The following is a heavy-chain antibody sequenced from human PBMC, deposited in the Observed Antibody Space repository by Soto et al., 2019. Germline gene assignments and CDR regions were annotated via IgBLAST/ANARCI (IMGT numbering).Heavy chain of an antibody. J-gene: IGHJ4*02. Sequence: QVQLVESGGGLVKPGGSLRLSCAASGFTFSDYYMSWIRQAPGKGLEWVSYISSSSSYTNYADSVKGRFTISRDNAKNSWYRQRSGGRAEDTAVYYCARDRGSGSPLGYWGKGTLVPVPS. CDR3: ARDRGSGSPLGY. D-gene: IGHD3-10*01. CDR2: ISSSSSYT. CDR1: GFTFSDYY. V-gene: IGHV3-11*05.